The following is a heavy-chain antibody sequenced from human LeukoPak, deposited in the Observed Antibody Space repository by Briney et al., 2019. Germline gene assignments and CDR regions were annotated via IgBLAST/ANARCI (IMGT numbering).Heavy chain of an antibody. V-gene: IGHV3-48*04. D-gene: IGHD3-22*01. CDR2: ISSGTSTI. J-gene: IGHJ4*02. CDR3: ARPLGYYYDSSGYFGY. CDR1: GFTFSYHS. Sequence: GGSLRLSCAASGFTFSYHSMNWVRLAPGKGLEWLSYISSGTSTIYYADSVKGRFTISRENAKNSLYLQMNSLRAEDTAVYYCARPLGYYYDSSGYFGYWGQGTLVTVSS.